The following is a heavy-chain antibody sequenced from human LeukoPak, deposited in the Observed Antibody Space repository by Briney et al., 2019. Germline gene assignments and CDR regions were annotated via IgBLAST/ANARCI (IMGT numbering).Heavy chain of an antibody. CDR2: IYYSGST. D-gene: IGHD3-16*01. CDR1: GYSISSGYY. Sequence: TSETLSLTCTVSGYSISSGYYWGWIRQPPGKGLEWIGSIYYSGSTYYNPSLKSRVTISVDTSKNQFSLKLSSVTAADTAVYYCARRGDLGDYFDYWGQGTLVTVSS. CDR3: ARRGDLGDYFDY. J-gene: IGHJ4*02. V-gene: IGHV4-38-2*02.